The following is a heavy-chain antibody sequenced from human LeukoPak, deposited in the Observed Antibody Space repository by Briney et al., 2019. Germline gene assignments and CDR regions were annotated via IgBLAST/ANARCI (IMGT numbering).Heavy chain of an antibody. D-gene: IGHD6-19*01. Sequence: GGSLRLSCAASGFTFNNYWMSWVRQAPGKGLEWLANIKRDGSDKYYVGSVEGRFTISRDNAKNSLYLQMSSLRAEDTAMYYCARALYNRGWYPDYFDSWGQGTLVTVSS. CDR3: ARALYNRGWYPDYFDS. CDR2: IKRDGSDK. CDR1: GFTFNNYW. J-gene: IGHJ4*02. V-gene: IGHV3-7*01.